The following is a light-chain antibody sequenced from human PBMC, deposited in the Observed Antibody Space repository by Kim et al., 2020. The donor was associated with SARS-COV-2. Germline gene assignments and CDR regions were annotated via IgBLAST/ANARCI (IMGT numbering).Light chain of an antibody. Sequence: PGERATLSCRASQRVTSSYLAWYQQKPGQAPRLLIYGASSRATGIPDRFSGSGSGTDFTLTISRLEPEDFAVYYCQQYGSSPWTFGQGTKVDIK. J-gene: IGKJ1*01. V-gene: IGKV3-20*01. CDR2: GAS. CDR1: QRVTSSY. CDR3: QQYGSSPWT.